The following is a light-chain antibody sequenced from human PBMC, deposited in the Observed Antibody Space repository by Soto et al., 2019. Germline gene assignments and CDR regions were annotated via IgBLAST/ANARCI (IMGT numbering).Light chain of an antibody. CDR2: EVT. Sequence: QSVLSQPASVSGSPGQMITISCTGTSTDVGGYNAVSWYQHHPGKAPKLIIYEVTHRPSGVSDRFSASKSGNTASLTISGLQAEDEADYYCNSFRVSHLYVFGTGTKVTVL. J-gene: IGLJ1*01. CDR3: NSFRVSHLYV. V-gene: IGLV2-14*01. CDR1: STDVGGYNA.